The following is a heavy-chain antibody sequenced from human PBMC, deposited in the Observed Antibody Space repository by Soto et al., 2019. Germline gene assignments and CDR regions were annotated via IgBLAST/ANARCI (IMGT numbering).Heavy chain of an antibody. J-gene: IGHJ6*02. CDR3: ARGPVSAADYYYGMDV. D-gene: IGHD1-26*01. CDR2: IYYSGST. CDR1: GGSISSGGYY. V-gene: IGHV4-31*03. Sequence: SETLSLTCTVSGGSISSGGYYWSWIRQHPGKGLEWIGYIYYSGSTYYNPSLKSRVTISVDTSKNQFSLKLSSVTAADTAVYYCARGPVSAADYYYGMDVWGQGTTVTVSS.